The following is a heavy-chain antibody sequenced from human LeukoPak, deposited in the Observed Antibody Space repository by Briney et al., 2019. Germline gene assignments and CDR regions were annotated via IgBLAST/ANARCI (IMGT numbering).Heavy chain of an antibody. CDR2: IYTSGST. Sequence: SETLSLTCTVSGGSISSYYWSWIRQPAGKGLEWIGRIYTSGSTNYNPSPKSRVTMSVDTSKNQFSLKLSSVTAADTAVYYCARGGILTGYIDYWGQGTLVTVSS. D-gene: IGHD3-9*01. V-gene: IGHV4-4*07. J-gene: IGHJ4*02. CDR3: ARGGILTGYIDY. CDR1: GGSISSYY.